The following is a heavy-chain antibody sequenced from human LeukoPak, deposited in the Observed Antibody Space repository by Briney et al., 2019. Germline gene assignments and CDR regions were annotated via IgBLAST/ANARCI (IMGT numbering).Heavy chain of an antibody. Sequence: GGSLRLSCVASGLTLSDSYMSWIRQAPGKGLEWITYISGSGTTIYHADSVKGRFTISRDNAKNSVYLQMNSLREEDAAVYYCARPTDSSVDHWGQGTLVTVSS. J-gene: IGHJ5*02. CDR3: ARPTDSSVDH. CDR1: GLTLSDSY. CDR2: ISGSGTTI. V-gene: IGHV3-11*01. D-gene: IGHD5-18*01.